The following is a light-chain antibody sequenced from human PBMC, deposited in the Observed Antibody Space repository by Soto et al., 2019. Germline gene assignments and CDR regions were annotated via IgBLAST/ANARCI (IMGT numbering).Light chain of an antibody. CDR1: QDISNY. CDR3: QQTYTTPRT. CDR2: DAS. V-gene: IGKV1-33*01. Sequence: DIQMTQSPSSLSASVGDRVTISCQASQDISNYLNWYQHKEGKAPKLLIYDASNLETGVPSRFSGSGSGTDFTLTISSLQPEDIATYYCQQTYTTPRTFGQGTKVAIK. J-gene: IGKJ1*01.